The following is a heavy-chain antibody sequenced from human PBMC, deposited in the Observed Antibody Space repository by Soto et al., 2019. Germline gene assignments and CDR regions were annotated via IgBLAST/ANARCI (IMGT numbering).Heavy chain of an antibody. Sequence: SETLSLTCTVSGGSISSYYWSWIRQPPGKGLEWIGYIYYSGSTNYNPFLKSRVTISVDTSKNQFSLKLSSVTAADTAVYYCARGADCSSTSCYPRYYYYYGMDVWGQGTTVTVSS. CDR2: IYYSGST. CDR1: GGSISSYY. CDR3: ARGADCSSTSCYPRYYYYYGMDV. D-gene: IGHD2-2*01. J-gene: IGHJ6*02. V-gene: IGHV4-59*01.